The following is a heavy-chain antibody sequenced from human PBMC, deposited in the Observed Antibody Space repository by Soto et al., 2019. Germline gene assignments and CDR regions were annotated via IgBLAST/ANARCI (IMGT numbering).Heavy chain of an antibody. Sequence: QVQLVQYGAEVKNPGASVKVSCKASGYTFFNYGITWVRQAPGQGLEWMGWISAYNGNRNYAQKFQGRVTMTTDTSTSTAYMELRTLRSDDTAVYYCARSPIAATGSLDYWGQGTLVTVSS. CDR2: ISAYNGNR. V-gene: IGHV1-18*01. J-gene: IGHJ4*02. CDR1: GYTFFNYG. D-gene: IGHD6-6*01. CDR3: ARSPIAATGSLDY.